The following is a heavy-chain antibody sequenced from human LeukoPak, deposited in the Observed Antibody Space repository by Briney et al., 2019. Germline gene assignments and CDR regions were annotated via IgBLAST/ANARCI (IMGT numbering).Heavy chain of an antibody. CDR1: GGSISSSSYY. J-gene: IGHJ5*02. CDR3: ASETFWSGYYGWFDP. Sequence: SETLSLTCTVSGGSISSSSYYWGWIRQPPGKGLEWIGSIYYSGSTYYNPSLKSRVAISVDTSKNQFSLKLSSVTAADTAVYYCASETFWSGYYGWFDPWGQGTLVTVSS. D-gene: IGHD3-3*01. CDR2: IYYSGST. V-gene: IGHV4-39*01.